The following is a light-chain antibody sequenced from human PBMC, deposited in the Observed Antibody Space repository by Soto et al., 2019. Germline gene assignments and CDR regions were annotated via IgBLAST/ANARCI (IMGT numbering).Light chain of an antibody. Sequence: EIVLTQSPATLSLSPGERATLSCRASQSVRTSLAWYQQQPGQAPRLLIYDASNMATGIPARFSGSGSGTDFTLTISSLQPKDFAIYYCQQRSNWPGTFGQGTKVEIK. J-gene: IGKJ1*01. V-gene: IGKV3-11*01. CDR3: QQRSNWPGT. CDR2: DAS. CDR1: QSVRTS.